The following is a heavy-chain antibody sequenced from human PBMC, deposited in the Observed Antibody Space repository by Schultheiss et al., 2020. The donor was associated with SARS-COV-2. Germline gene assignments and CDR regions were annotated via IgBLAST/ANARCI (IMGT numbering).Heavy chain of an antibody. Sequence: GGSLRLSCAASGFTVSSNYMSWVRQAPGKGLEWVSVIYSGGSTYYADSVKGRFTISRDNSKNTLYLQMNSLRAEDTAVYYCARDGQYDLGHYYYMDVWGQGTTVTVSS. J-gene: IGHJ6*03. CDR2: IYSGGST. CDR1: GFTVSSNY. D-gene: IGHD3-3*01. CDR3: ARDGQYDLGHYYYMDV. V-gene: IGHV3-66*01.